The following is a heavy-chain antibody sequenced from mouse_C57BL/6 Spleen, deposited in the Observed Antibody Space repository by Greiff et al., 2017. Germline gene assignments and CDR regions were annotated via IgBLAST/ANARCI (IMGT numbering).Heavy chain of an antibody. CDR1: GYTFTSYW. D-gene: IGHD2-3*01. CDR2: IYPGNSDT. V-gene: IGHV1-5*01. CDR3: TRKFYDGLHWYFDV. J-gene: IGHJ1*03. Sequence: EVQGVESGTVLARPGASVKMSCKTSGYTFTSYWMHWVKQRPGQGLEWIGAIYPGNSDTSYNQKFKGKAKLTAVTSASTAYMELSSLTNEDSAVYYCTRKFYDGLHWYFDVWGTGTTVTVSS.